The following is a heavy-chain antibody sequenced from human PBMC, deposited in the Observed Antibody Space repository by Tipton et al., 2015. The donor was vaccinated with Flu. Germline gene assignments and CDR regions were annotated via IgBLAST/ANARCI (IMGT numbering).Heavy chain of an antibody. J-gene: IGHJ3*02. D-gene: IGHD3-22*01. CDR3: ARESDYYDSSGQRVRDAFDI. V-gene: IGHV4-59*01. CDR1: GGSISSYY. Sequence: TLSLTCTVSGGSISSYYWSWIRQPPGKGLEWIGYIYYSGSTNYNPALKSRVPISVDTSKNQFSLKLSSVTAADTAVYYCARESDYYDSSGQRVRDAFDIWGQGTMVTVSS. CDR2: IYYSGST.